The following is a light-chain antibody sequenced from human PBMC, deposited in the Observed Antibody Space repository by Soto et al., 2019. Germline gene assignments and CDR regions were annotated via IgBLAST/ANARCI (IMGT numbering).Light chain of an antibody. CDR2: KAS. V-gene: IGKV1-5*03. CDR3: QQYNSYPLT. Sequence: IQMTQSPSTLSASVGDRVTITCRASQSISSSLACYQQKPWKAPYLMLYKASSLESGVPARFSVSESGTEFTLTISRRQPDDFANNYCQQYNSYPLTFVGWNKVEIK. CDR1: QSISSS. J-gene: IGKJ4*01.